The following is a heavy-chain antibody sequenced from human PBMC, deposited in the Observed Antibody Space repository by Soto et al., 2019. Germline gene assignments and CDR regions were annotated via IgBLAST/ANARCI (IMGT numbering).Heavy chain of an antibody. CDR2: ISYDGSNK. D-gene: IGHD3-22*01. V-gene: IGHV3-30*18. Sequence: GGSLRLSCAASGFTFSSYGMHWVRQAPGKGLEWVAVISYDGSNKYYADSVKGRFTISRDNSKNTLYLQMNSLRAEDTAVYYCAKDRGYYYDSSGSWGQGTLVTVSS. CDR3: AKDRGYYYDSSGS. J-gene: IGHJ5*02. CDR1: GFTFSSYG.